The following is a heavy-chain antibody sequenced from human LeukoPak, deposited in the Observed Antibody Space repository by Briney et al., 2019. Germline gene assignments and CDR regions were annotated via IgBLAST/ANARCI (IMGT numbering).Heavy chain of an antibody. CDR1: GFTFRTYA. V-gene: IGHV3-23*01. CDR3: AKDPMVRGATYDY. Sequence: GGSLRLSCAASGFTFRTYAMTWVRQAPGKGLEWVSAIGPSGRSTYYADSVRGRFTISRDNSKNTLYLQMNSLRAEDTAIYYCAKDPMVRGATYDYWGQGTLVTVSS. D-gene: IGHD3-10*01. CDR2: IGPSGRST. J-gene: IGHJ4*02.